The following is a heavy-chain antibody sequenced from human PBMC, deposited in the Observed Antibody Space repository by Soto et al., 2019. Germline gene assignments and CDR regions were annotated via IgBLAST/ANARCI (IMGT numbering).Heavy chain of an antibody. J-gene: IGHJ4*02. CDR2: ISYDGSNK. CDR3: ARDIWAVAGKILAY. V-gene: IGHV3-30-3*01. D-gene: IGHD6-19*01. Sequence: VGSLRLSCAASGFTFSSYAMHWVRQAPGKGLEWVAVISYDGSNKYYADSVKGRFTISRDNSKNTLYLQMNSLRAEDTAVYYCARDIWAVAGKILAYWGQGTLVPVSS. CDR1: GFTFSSYA.